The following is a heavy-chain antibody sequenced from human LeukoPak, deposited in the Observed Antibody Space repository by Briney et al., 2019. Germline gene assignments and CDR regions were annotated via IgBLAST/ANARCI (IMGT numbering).Heavy chain of an antibody. D-gene: IGHD5-12*01. CDR1: RFTFSSYW. CDR2: NRKDGSDK. CDR3: ASDLRGGYDY. J-gene: IGHJ1*01. Sequence: GGSLRLSCVASRFTFSSYWMSWVRQAPGKGPEWVANNRKDGSDKYYLDSVKGRFTISRDNAKNSLYLQINSLRAEDTAVYYCASDLRGGYDYWGQGTLVTVSS. V-gene: IGHV3-7*04.